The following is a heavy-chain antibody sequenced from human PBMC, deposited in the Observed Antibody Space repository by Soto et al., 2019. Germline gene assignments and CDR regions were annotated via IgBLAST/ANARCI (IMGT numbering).Heavy chain of an antibody. CDR3: ADWGSGWYSFTF. CDR1: GFTFNNYA. CDR2: ISDTGGNT. Sequence: GGSLRLSCAASGFTFNNYAMIWVRQAPGKGLEWVSGISDTGGNTYYADSVKGRFTISRDKSKNTLHLQMNSLRPEDTAVYYCADWGSGWYSFTFWGQGTLVTVSS. J-gene: IGHJ4*02. V-gene: IGHV3-23*01. D-gene: IGHD6-19*01.